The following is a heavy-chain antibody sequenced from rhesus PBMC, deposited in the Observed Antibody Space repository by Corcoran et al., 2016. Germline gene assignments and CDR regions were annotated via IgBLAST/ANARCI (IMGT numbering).Heavy chain of an antibody. CDR2: ISYSGST. V-gene: IGHV4-122*02. D-gene: IGHD1-44*02. Sequence: QLQLQESGPGLVKPSETLSLTCAVSGYSISSGYGWSWIRQPPGKGLEWIGYISYSGSTSYNPSFKIRVTISRDTSKNQFSLKLSSVTAADTAVYYCARGYGGALYYWGQGVLVTVSS. J-gene: IGHJ4*01. CDR1: GYSISSGYG. CDR3: ARGYGGALYY.